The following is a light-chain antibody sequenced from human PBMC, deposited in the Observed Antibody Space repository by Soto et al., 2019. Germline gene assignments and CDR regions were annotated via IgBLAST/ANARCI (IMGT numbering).Light chain of an antibody. Sequence: QAVVTQEPSISVSPGGTVTLTCGLTSGSVSTSSYPSWYQQTPGQDPRTLIYSTNTRSSGVPDRFSGSLLGSKAALTITGAQSDDECDYYCVLYMGSGIWVFGGGTKLTVL. CDR3: VLYMGSGIWV. CDR1: SGSVSTSSY. V-gene: IGLV8-61*01. J-gene: IGLJ3*02. CDR2: STN.